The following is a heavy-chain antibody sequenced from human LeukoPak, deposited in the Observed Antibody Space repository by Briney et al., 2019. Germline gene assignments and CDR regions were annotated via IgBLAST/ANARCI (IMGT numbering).Heavy chain of an antibody. J-gene: IGHJ4*02. CDR2: IKQDSSAT. V-gene: IGHV3-7*01. Sequence: GESLRLSCVASGFTLSSNYMTWVRQAPGKGLEWVANIKQDSSATAYVDSVKGRFTISRDNANNLLYLQMNSLRAEDTAVYYCARWSYSSGWLIDYWGQGTLVAVSS. D-gene: IGHD6-19*01. CDR3: ARWSYSSGWLIDY. CDR1: GFTLSSNY.